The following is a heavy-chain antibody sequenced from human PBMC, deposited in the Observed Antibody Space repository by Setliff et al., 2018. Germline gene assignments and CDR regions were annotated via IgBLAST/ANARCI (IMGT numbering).Heavy chain of an antibody. J-gene: IGHJ4*02. Sequence: NPGGSLRLSCAASGFTFSTYTMNWVRQAPGKGLEWVSSIDTSSSYIYYADSVKGRFTISRDNAENSLYLQMNSLRAEDTAVYYCARSESCGATNCSPFDYWGQGTLVTVSS. CDR3: ARSESCGATNCSPFDY. D-gene: IGHD2-2*01. CDR2: IDTSSSYI. V-gene: IGHV3-21*01. CDR1: GFTFSTYT.